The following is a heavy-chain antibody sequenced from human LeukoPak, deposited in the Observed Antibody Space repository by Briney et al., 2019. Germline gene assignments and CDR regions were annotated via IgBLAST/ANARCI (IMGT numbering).Heavy chain of an antibody. D-gene: IGHD3-22*01. J-gene: IGHJ4*02. V-gene: IGHV4-61*01. CDR3: ARGGLSSGYYSSFDY. CDR1: GGSVSSGNYY. CDR2: IHYSGST. Sequence: SETLSLTCTVSGGSVSSGNYYWGWIRQPPGKGLEWIGYIHYSGSTSYNPSLKSRVTISVDTSKIKFSLKFSSVTAADTAVYYCARGGLSSGYYSSFDYWGQGTLVTVSS.